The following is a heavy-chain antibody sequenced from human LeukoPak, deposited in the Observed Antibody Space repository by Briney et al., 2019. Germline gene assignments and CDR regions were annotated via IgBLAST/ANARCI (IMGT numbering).Heavy chain of an antibody. D-gene: IGHD3-22*01. V-gene: IGHV3-7*03. CDR3: ATASRDISGYRNYLGN. Sequence: GGSVRLSCAASGFTFITYWISWVRQAPGRGREWVANIKRGGCLKYYVDSAKGRFTISRDNAKNSVYLEMNSLRADDTAVYYCATASRDISGYRNYLGNWGQGTLASVSS. J-gene: IGHJ4*02. CDR2: IKRGGCLK. CDR1: GFTFITYW.